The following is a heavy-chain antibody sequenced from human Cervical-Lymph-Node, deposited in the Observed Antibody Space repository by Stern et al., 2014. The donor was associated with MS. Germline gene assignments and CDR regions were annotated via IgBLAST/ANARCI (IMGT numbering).Heavy chain of an antibody. CDR2: IYWDDDK. D-gene: IGHD2-15*01. J-gene: IGHJ4*02. Sequence: QITLKESGPTLVKPTQTVTLTCTLSGFSVATAGVGVGWIRQPPGKALEWLVLIYWDDDKLSRSFLKNRPIIIKDSTNNQEVLTMTNVDPVDTATYYCAHSRVKYGRGGTCYSSLFDYWGQGTLVTVSS. CDR1: GFSVATAGVG. CDR3: AHSRVKYGRGGTCYSSLFDY. V-gene: IGHV2-5*02.